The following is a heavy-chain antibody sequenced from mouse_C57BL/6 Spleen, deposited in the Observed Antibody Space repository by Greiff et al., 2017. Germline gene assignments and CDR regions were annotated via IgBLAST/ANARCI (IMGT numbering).Heavy chain of an antibody. CDR1: GFTFSSYA. D-gene: IGHD2-3*01. CDR2: ISDGGSYT. V-gene: IGHV5-4*01. J-gene: IGHJ3*01. Sequence: EVQLMESGGGLVKPGGSLKLSCAASGFTFSSYAMSWVRQTPEKRLEWVATISDGGSYTYYPDNVKGRFTISRDNAKNNLYLQMSHLKSEDTAMYYCARDVSGDGYYGFAYWGQGTLVTVSA. CDR3: ARDVSGDGYYGFAY.